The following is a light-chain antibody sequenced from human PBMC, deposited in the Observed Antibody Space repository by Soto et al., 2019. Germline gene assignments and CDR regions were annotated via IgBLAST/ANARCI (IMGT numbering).Light chain of an antibody. J-gene: IGKJ1*01. CDR1: QSHKRY. V-gene: IGKV1-39*01. Sequence: DIQITQSPSSLSASVRGKVTITCPARQSHKRYLNWYQQKPGKAPDLLIYAASTLQSGVPSRFSASGFGTEFTLTITSLQPEDLATYYCQQSFRARSFGQGTRV. CDR2: AAS. CDR3: QQSFRARS.